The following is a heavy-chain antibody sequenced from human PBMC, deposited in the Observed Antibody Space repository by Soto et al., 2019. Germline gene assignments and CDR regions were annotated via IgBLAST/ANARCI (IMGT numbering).Heavy chain of an antibody. J-gene: IGHJ6*02. CDR1: GGTFSSYA. Sequence: QVQLVQSGAEVKKPGSSVKVSCKASGGTFSSYAISWVRQAPGQGLEWMGGIIPIFGTANYAQKFQGRVMITADESTSTAYMELSSLRSEDTAVYYCARNGLGYCSSTSCPTPRYYYYYGMDVWGQGTTVTVSS. CDR3: ARNGLGYCSSTSCPTPRYYYYYGMDV. CDR2: IIPIFGTA. V-gene: IGHV1-69*01. D-gene: IGHD2-2*01.